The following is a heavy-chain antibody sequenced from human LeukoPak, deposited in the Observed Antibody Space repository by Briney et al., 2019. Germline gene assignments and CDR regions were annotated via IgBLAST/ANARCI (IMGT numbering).Heavy chain of an antibody. CDR3: ARLSAMLRGPEPIYYFDY. CDR2: IYYSGST. D-gene: IGHD3-10*01. V-gene: IGHV4-39*07. J-gene: IGHJ4*01. Sequence: SETLSLTCTVSGGSISTYYWGWIRQPPGKGLEWIGSIYYSGSTYYNPSLKSRVTISVDTSKNQFSLKLSSVTAADTAVYYCARLSAMLRGPEPIYYFDYWGQGTLVTVSS. CDR1: GGSISTYY.